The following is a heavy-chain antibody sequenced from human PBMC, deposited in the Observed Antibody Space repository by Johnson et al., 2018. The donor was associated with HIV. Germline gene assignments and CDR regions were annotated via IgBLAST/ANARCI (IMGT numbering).Heavy chain of an antibody. J-gene: IGHJ3*01. CDR1: GFTFSDHA. CDR2: MSGSGAVT. Sequence: VQLVESGGGLVQPGGSLRLSCAGSGFTFSDHAMGWVRQAPGKGLEWVSSMSGSGAVTYYEDSVEGRSTISRDNSRNTLSLELSNLRSDDTAVYYCAKAQRNYRGALDVWGQGTLVTVSS. CDR3: AKAQRNYRGALDV. V-gene: IGHV3-23*04. D-gene: IGHD1-7*01.